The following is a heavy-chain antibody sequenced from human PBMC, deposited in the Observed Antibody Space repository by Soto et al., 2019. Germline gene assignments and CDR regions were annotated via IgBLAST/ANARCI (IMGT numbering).Heavy chain of an antibody. J-gene: IGHJ6*02. CDR2: IIPILGIA. CDR1: GGTFSSYT. V-gene: IGHV1-69*02. CDR3: ARGAGYSSRWSFYYGMDV. D-gene: IGHD6-13*01. Sequence: QVQLVQSGAEVKKPGSSVKVSCKASGGTFSSYTISWVRQAPGQGLEWMGRIIPILGIANYAQKFQGRVTITADKSTSTAYMELSSLRSEDTAVYYCARGAGYSSRWSFYYGMDVWGQGTTVTVSS.